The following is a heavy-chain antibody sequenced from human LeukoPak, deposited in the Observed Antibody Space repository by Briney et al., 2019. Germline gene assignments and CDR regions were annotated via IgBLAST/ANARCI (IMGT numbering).Heavy chain of an antibody. Sequence: PGRSLRLSCAASGFTFSSYGMHWVRQAPGKGLEWVAVISYDGSNKYYADSVKGRFTISRDNSKNTLYLQMNILTAEDTAVFCFANPHYYDRSGYYYYYGMDVWGQGTTVTVPS. CDR1: GFTFSSYG. CDR3: ANPHYYDRSGYYYYYGMDV. V-gene: IGHV3-30*18. J-gene: IGHJ6*02. CDR2: ISYDGSNK. D-gene: IGHD3-22*01.